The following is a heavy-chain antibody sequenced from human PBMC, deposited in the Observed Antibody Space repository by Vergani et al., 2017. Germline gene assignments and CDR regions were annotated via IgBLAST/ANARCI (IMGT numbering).Heavy chain of an antibody. D-gene: IGHD2-21*02. CDR1: GFTFSNFG. J-gene: IGHJ4*02. CDR2: IGKDGINT. V-gene: IGHV3-30*02. CDR3: AKYLRDSTDGLPDS. Sequence: QVQLVESAGGVVQPGGSLRLSCAASGFTFSNFGMHWFPQAPGKGLEWLEYIGKDGINTRYRDAVKGRFTVSRDNSKDILYLQMDRLRSEDTALYYCAKYLRDSTDGLPDSWGPGTLVIVSS.